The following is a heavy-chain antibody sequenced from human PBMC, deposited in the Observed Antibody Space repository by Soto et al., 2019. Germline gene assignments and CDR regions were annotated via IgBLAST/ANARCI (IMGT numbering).Heavy chain of an antibody. CDR1: GFIFSDYY. CDR3: ARRGSDWFSLDY. Sequence: QVQLVESGGGLVKPGGSLRLSCAASGFIFSDYYMNWIRQAPGKGLEWVSFTSSYGSTIYYADSVRGRFTISRDNAKNSLYLQMNSLRAEDTAVYYCARRGSDWFSLDYWGQGTLVTVSS. V-gene: IGHV3-11*01. CDR2: TSSYGSTI. J-gene: IGHJ4*02. D-gene: IGHD6-19*01.